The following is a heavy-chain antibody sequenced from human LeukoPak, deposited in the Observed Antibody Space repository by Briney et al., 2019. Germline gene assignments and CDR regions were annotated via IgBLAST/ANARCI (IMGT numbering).Heavy chain of an antibody. V-gene: IGHV3-48*02. CDR3: VSDPLRRYDY. J-gene: IGHJ4*02. Sequence: GGSLRLSCAASGFTFSSYSMDWVRQAPGKGPEWISYISGSSSDIHYADSVKGRFTISRDNARNSLYLQMNSLRDEDTAVYCCVSDPLRRYDYWGQGTPVTVSS. CDR1: GFTFSSYS. CDR2: ISGSSSDI.